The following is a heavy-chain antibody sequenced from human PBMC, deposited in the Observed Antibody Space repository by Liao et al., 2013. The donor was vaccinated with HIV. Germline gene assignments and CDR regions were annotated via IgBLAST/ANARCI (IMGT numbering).Heavy chain of an antibody. V-gene: IGHV4-30-4*01. CDR3: ARNPNSVNYGGGFYYMDV. CDR2: ISYSGST. CDR1: GGSVTSADSY. D-gene: IGHD5/OR15-5a*01. Sequence: HVQLQESGPGLVKPSETLSLTCTVSGGSVTSADSYWSWIRQPPGKGLEWIGYISYSGSTRNSPSLKTRLAISLDVSKNQVSLELTSVTVADTAVYYCARNPNSVNYGGGFYYMDVWGKGTTVTVSS. J-gene: IGHJ6*03.